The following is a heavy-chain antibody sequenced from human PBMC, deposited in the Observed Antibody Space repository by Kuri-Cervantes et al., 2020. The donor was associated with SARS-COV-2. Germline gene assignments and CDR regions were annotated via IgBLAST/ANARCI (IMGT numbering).Heavy chain of an antibody. CDR3: ARDRGYSSSWYKPNWFDP. CDR2: IIPISGIA. Sequence: SVKVSCKASGGTFSSYAISWVRQAPGQGLEWMGRIIPISGIANYAQKFQGRVTITADKSTSTAYMELSSLRSEDTAVYYCARDRGYSSSWYKPNWFDPWGQGTLVTVSS. J-gene: IGHJ5*02. V-gene: IGHV1-69*04. D-gene: IGHD6-13*01. CDR1: GGTFSSYA.